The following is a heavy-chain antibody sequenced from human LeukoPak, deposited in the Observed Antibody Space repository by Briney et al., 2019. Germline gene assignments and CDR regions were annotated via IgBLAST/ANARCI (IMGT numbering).Heavy chain of an antibody. J-gene: IGHJ3*02. D-gene: IGHD1-26*01. Sequence: GGSLRLSCAASGFTFSSYSMNWVRQAPGKGLEWVSSISSSSYIYYADSVKGRFTISRDNAKNSLYLQMNSLRAEDTAVYYCASRLLDDAFDIWGQGTMVTVSS. V-gene: IGHV3-21*01. CDR3: ASRLLDDAFDI. CDR2: ISSSSYI. CDR1: GFTFSSYS.